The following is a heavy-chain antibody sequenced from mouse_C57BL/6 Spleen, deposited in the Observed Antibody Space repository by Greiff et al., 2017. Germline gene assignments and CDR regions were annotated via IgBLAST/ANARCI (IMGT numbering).Heavy chain of an antibody. CDR2: ISSGSSTI. D-gene: IGHD2-3*01. CDR1: GFTFSDYG. Sequence: EVNLVESGGGLVKPGGSLKLSCAASGFTFSDYGMHWVRQAPEKGLEWVAYISSGSSTIYYADTVKGRFTISRDNAKNTLFLQMTSLRSEDTAMYYCARVLAIYDGYSDYAMDYWGQGTSVTVSS. V-gene: IGHV5-17*01. CDR3: ARVLAIYDGYSDYAMDY. J-gene: IGHJ4*01.